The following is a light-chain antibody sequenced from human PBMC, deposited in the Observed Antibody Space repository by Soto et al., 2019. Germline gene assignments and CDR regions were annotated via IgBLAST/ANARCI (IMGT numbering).Light chain of an antibody. Sequence: DIKMTQSPSTLSGYVGDRVTITCRASQTISSWLAWYQQKPGKAPKLLIYKASTLKSGVPSRFSGSGSGTEFTLTISSLQPDDFATYHCQHYNSYSEAFGQGTKVDIK. CDR2: KAS. J-gene: IGKJ1*01. CDR1: QTISSW. CDR3: QHYNSYSEA. V-gene: IGKV1-5*03.